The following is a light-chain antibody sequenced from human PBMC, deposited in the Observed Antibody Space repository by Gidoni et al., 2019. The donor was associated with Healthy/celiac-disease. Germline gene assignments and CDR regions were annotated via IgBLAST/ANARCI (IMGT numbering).Light chain of an antibody. J-gene: IGKJ3*01. V-gene: IGKV1-39*01. CDR1: QSISSY. CDR3: QQSYSTPRT. Sequence: DTQMTQSPSPLSPSVGDRVTITCRASQSISSYLNWYQQKPGKAPKLLSYAESSLQSGFTSRFSGSGYGTDFTLTISSLQTEDFATYYCQQSYSTPRTFGPGTKVDIK. CDR2: AES.